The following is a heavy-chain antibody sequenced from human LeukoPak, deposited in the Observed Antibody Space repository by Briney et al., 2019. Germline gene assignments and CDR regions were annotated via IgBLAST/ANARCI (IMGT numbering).Heavy chain of an antibody. CDR1: GYTFSSYD. CDR2: ISVYNGNI. Sequence: VASVKVSCKASGYTFSSYDISWVRQAPGQGLEWMGWISVYNGNINYAQKVQGRVTMTTDTSTSTAYMELRSLRSDDTAVYYCARVSVDTAMVTEAFDIWGQGTMVTVSS. J-gene: IGHJ3*02. CDR3: ARVSVDTAMVTEAFDI. V-gene: IGHV1-18*01. D-gene: IGHD5-18*01.